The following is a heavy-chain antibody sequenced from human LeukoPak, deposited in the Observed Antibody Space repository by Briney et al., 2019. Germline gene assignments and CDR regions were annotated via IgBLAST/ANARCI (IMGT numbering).Heavy chain of an antibody. J-gene: IGHJ4*02. V-gene: IGHV1-24*01. CDR1: GYTLTELS. CDR2: FDPEDGET. CDR3: ATFGWNYFDY. Sequence: ASVTVSCKVSGYTLTELSMHWVRQAPGKGLEWMGGFDPEDGETIYAQKFQGRVTMNENTSTDTAYMELSSLRSEDTAVYYCATFGWNYFDYWGQGTLVTVSS. D-gene: IGHD6-19*01.